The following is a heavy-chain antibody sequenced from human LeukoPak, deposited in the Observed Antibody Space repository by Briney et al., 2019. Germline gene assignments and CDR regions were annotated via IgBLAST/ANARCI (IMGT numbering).Heavy chain of an antibody. J-gene: IGHJ4*02. D-gene: IGHD4-23*01. Sequence: SGGSLRLSCAASGFIFSDYYMSWIRQAPGKGLEWVSYISSSGSTIYYADSVKGRFTISRDNAKNSLYLQMNSLRAEDTAVYYCARGYETEDYGGNCGDYWGQGTLVTVSS. V-gene: IGHV3-11*01. CDR2: ISSSGSTI. CDR3: ARGYETEDYGGNCGDY. CDR1: GFIFSDYY.